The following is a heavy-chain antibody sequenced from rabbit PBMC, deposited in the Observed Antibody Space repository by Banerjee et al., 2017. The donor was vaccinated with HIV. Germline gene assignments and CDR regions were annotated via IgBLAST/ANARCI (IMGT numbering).Heavy chain of an antibody. Sequence: QEQLEESGGDLVKPEGSLTLTCTASGFSFSSNYWLCWVRQAPGKGLEWIACIGAGSTYYATWANGRFTISKSSSTTVTLQMTSLTAADSATYFCARDAGYAGSNLWGPGPLVTVS. V-gene: IGHV1S45*01. D-gene: IGHD4-2*01. J-gene: IGHJ4*01. CDR2: IGAGST. CDR1: GFSFSSNYW. CDR3: ARDAGYAGSNL.